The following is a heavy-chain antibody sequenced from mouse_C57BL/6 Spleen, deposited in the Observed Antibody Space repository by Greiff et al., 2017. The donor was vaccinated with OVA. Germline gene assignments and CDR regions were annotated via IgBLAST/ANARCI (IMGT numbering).Heavy chain of an antibody. D-gene: IGHD1-1*01. J-gene: IGHJ1*03. CDR3: ARRSGYGSSYWYFDV. CDR2: IYWDDDK. CDR1: GFSLSTSGMG. Sequence: QVTLKECGPGILQSSQTLSLTCSFSGFSLSTSGMGVSWIRQPSGKGLEWLAHIYWDDDKRYNPSLKSRLTISKDTSRNQVFLKITSVDTADTATYYCARRSGYGSSYWYFDVWGTGTTVTVSS. V-gene: IGHV8-12*01.